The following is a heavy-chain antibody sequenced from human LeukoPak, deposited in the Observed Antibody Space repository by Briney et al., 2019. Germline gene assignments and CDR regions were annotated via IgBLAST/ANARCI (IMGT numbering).Heavy chain of an antibody. V-gene: IGHV3-9*03. CDR1: GFTFDNYA. CDR2: ITWNSGSI. CDR3: ARGEDDYGDSYYFDY. D-gene: IGHD4-17*01. Sequence: GGSLRLSCAASGFTFDNYAMHWVRQAPGKGLEWVSGITWNSGSIDYADSVKGRFTISRDNAKDSLYLQMNSLRSEDMAVYYCARGEDDYGDSYYFDYWGQGTLATVSS. J-gene: IGHJ4*02.